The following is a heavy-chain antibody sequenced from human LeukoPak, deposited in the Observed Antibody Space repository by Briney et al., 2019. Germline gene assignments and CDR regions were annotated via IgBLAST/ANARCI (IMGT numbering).Heavy chain of an antibody. V-gene: IGHV3-30-3*01. CDR2: VSSDGGIK. D-gene: IGHD3-16*01. CDR3: ARDPGWGALDY. CDR1: GFSFTNYV. Sequence: PGGSLRLSCVVSGFSFTNYVVHWVRQAPGKGLEWVTLVSSDGGIKYYADSVKGRFSVSRDISKNTLYLQMNSLRVDDTAVYYCARDPGWGALDYWGQGALVIVSS. J-gene: IGHJ4*02.